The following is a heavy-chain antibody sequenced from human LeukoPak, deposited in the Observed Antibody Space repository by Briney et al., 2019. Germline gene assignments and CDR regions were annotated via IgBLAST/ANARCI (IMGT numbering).Heavy chain of an antibody. CDR1: GGSISSSSYY. Sequence: PSETLSPTCTVSGGSISSSSYYWSWIRQPPGKGLEWIGEINHSGSTNYNPSLKSRVTISVDTPKNQFSLKLSSVTAADTAVYYCARGLVVPPRYGDYVTRRNWFDPWGQGTLVTVSS. CDR2: INHSGST. J-gene: IGHJ5*02. V-gene: IGHV4-39*07. D-gene: IGHD4-17*01. CDR3: ARGLVVPPRYGDYVTRRNWFDP.